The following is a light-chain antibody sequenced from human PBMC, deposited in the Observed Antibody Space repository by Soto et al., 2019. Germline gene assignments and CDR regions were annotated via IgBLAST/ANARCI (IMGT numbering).Light chain of an antibody. V-gene: IGKV3-20*01. CDR2: GVS. CDR3: QHYCDSSWT. CDR1: QSVSSTL. J-gene: IGKJ1*01. Sequence: ELVLTQSPVALSLSSGERATLSCRASQSVSSTLLTWYQQKPGQAPRLLIYGVSSRATGIPARFSGSWSGTDFTLTISRVEPEDFAVYFCQHYCDSSWTFGQGSRVEIK.